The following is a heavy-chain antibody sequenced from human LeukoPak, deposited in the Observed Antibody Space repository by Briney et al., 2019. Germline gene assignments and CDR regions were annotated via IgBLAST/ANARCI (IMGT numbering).Heavy chain of an antibody. CDR1: GFTFSSYA. V-gene: IGHV3-23*01. J-gene: IGHJ4*02. CDR2: ISGSGGST. Sequence: GGSLRLSCAASGFTFSSYAMSWVRQAPGKALEWVLAISGSGGSTYYADSVKGRFTISRDNSKNTLYLQMNSLRAEDTAVYYCAKDDSSSWGASREDYWGQGTLVTVSS. D-gene: IGHD6-13*01. CDR3: AKDDSSSWGASREDY.